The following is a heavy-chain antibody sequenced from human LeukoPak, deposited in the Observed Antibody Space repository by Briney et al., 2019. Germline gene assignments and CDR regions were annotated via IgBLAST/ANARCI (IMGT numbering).Heavy chain of an antibody. Sequence: GGSLRLSCAASGFTFSSYDMHWVRQAAGKGLEWVSAIGTAGDTYYPGSVKGRFTISRENAKNSLYLQMNSLRAGDTAVYYCARGAVGQQLAGTTFDYWGKGTLFTVSS. D-gene: IGHD6-13*01. CDR3: ARGAVGQQLAGTTFDY. J-gene: IGHJ4*02. V-gene: IGHV3-13*01. CDR1: GFTFSSYD. CDR2: IGTAGDT.